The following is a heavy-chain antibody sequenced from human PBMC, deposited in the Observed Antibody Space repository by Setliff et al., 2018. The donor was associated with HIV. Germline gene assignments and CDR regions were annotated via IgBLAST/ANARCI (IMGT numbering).Heavy chain of an antibody. CDR3: AKTSSSSEYYFDY. J-gene: IGHJ4*02. D-gene: IGHD6-13*01. V-gene: IGHV1-8*01. Sequence: GASVKVSCKASGYSFINYGISWVRQAPGQGPEWMGWMNPNSGNTGYANSVKGRFTISRDNSKNTLYLQMNSLRAEDTAVYYCAKTSSSSEYYFDYWGQGTLVTVSS. CDR1: GYSFINYG. CDR2: MNPNSGNT.